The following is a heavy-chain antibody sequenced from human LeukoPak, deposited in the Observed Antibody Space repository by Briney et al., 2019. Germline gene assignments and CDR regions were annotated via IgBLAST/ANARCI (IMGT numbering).Heavy chain of an antibody. J-gene: IGHJ5*02. CDR2: IWYDGSNK. CDR1: GFTFSSYG. Sequence: GGSLRLSCAASGFTFSSYGMHWVRQAPGKGLEWVAVIWYDGSNKYYAGSVKGRFTISRDNSRNTLYLQMNSLRAEDTAVYYCARGGHKLERYNWFDPWGQGTLVTVSS. CDR3: ARGGHKLERYNWFDP. V-gene: IGHV3-33*01. D-gene: IGHD1-1*01.